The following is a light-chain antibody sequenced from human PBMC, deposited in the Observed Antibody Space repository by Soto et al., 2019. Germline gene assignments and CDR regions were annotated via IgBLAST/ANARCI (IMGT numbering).Light chain of an antibody. CDR2: GAS. Sequence: EIVLTQSPGTLSLSPGERATLSCRASQSVSSSNLGWYQQEPGQAPRLLIFGASSRATGTPDRFSGSGSGTDFTLTISRLEPEDFAVYYCQQYDTSPRTFGQGTKVEIK. CDR3: QQYDTSPRT. J-gene: IGKJ1*01. CDR1: QSVSSSN. V-gene: IGKV3-20*01.